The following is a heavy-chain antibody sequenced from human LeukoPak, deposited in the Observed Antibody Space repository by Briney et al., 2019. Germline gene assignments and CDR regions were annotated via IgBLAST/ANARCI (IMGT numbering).Heavy chain of an antibody. D-gene: IGHD3-10*01. CDR3: ARDYYGSGSYYAPFDY. CDR1: GCTFTGYY. CDR2: INPNSGGT. V-gene: IGHV1-2*02. J-gene: IGHJ4*02. Sequence: ASVKVSCKASGCTFTGYYMHWVRQAPGQGLEWMGWINPNSGGTNYAQKFQGRVTMTRDTSISTAYMELSRLRSDDTAVYYCARDYYGSGSYYAPFDYWGQGTLVTVSS.